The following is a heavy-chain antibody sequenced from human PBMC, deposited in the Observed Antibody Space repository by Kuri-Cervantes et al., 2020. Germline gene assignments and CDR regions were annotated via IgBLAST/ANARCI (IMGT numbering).Heavy chain of an antibody. J-gene: IGHJ5*02. CDR2: IYYSGST. CDR3: ARDLGVATIRGNWFDP. CDR1: GGSISSYY. Sequence: ESLKISCTVSGGSISSYYWSWIRQPPGKGLEWIGYIYYSGSTNYNPSLKSRVTISVDTSKNQFSLKLSSVTAADTAVYYCARDLGVATIRGNWFDPWGQGTLVTVSS. D-gene: IGHD5-12*01. V-gene: IGHV4-59*01.